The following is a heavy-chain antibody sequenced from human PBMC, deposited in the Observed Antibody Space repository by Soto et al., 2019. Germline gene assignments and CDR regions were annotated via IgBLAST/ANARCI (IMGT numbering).Heavy chain of an antibody. CDR1: GGSISSGGYY. D-gene: IGHD4-17*01. CDR2: IYYSGST. CDR3: AREDYGDYKDNWFDP. J-gene: IGHJ5*02. Sequence: QVQLQESGPGLVKPSQTLSLTCTVSGGSISSGGYYWSWIRQHPGKGLEWIGYIYYSGSTYYNPSLKSRVTISVDTSKNQFSLKLSSVTAADKAVYYCAREDYGDYKDNWFDPWGQGTLVTVSS. V-gene: IGHV4-31*03.